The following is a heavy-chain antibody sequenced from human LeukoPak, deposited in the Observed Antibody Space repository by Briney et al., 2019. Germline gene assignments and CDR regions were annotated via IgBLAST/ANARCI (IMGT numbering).Heavy chain of an antibody. Sequence: PGGSLRLSCAASGFIFSSNAMSWIRQAPGRGLEWVANIKQDGSVKYYVDSVKGRFTISRDNAKNSLYLQMNSLRAEDTAFYYCARIGYSSSSFDYWGQGTLVTVSS. CDR2: IKQDGSVK. CDR3: ARIGYSSSSFDY. J-gene: IGHJ4*02. D-gene: IGHD6-6*01. V-gene: IGHV3-7*01. CDR1: GFIFSSNA.